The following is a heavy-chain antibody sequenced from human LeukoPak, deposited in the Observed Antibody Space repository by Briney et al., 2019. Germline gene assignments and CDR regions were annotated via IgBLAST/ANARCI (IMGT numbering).Heavy chain of an antibody. CDR1: DGSIGSYY. Sequence: PSETLSLTCTVSDGSIGSYYWSWIRQPPGKGLEWIGHISYSGSTNYNPSLKSRVTISVDTSKNQFSLKLSSVTAADTAVYYCARGGSGYALNWFDPWGQGTLVTVSS. D-gene: IGHD5-12*01. V-gene: IGHV4-59*01. CDR3: ARGGSGYALNWFDP. CDR2: ISYSGST. J-gene: IGHJ5*02.